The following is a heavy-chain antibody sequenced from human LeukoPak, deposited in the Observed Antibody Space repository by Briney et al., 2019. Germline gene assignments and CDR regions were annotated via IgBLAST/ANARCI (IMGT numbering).Heavy chain of an antibody. CDR2: IDWDDDK. V-gene: IGHV2-70*11. CDR3: ARIITATEAFDI. J-gene: IGHJ3*02. CDR1: GFSLTTRGMC. D-gene: IGHD5-18*01. Sequence: SGPALVKPTQTLTLTCTFSGFSLTTRGMCVSWIRQPPGKALEWLARIDWDDDKHYSTSLKTRVTISKDTSKNQVVLTMTNMDPVDTATYYCARIITATEAFDIWGQGTMVTVSS.